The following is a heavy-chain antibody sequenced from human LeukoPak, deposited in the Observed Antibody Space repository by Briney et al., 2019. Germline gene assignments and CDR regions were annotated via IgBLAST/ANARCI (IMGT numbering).Heavy chain of an antibody. CDR2: IIPIFGTA. CDR1: GGTFSSYA. J-gene: IGHJ4*02. CDR3: ASAPKPHTNYYDSSGYSVFGY. V-gene: IGHV1-69*13. D-gene: IGHD3-22*01. Sequence: GASVKVSCKASGGTFSSYAISWVRQAPGQGLEWMGGIIPIFGTANYAQKFQGRVTITADESTSTAYMELSSLRSEDTAVYYCASAPKPHTNYYDSSGYSVFGYWGQGTLVTVSS.